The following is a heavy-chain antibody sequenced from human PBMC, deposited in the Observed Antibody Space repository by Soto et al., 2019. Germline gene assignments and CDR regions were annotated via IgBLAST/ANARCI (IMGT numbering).Heavy chain of an antibody. CDR3: ARESEDLTSNFDY. CDR1: GLTFTRYS. J-gene: IGHJ4*02. CDR2: ISSTTNYI. V-gene: IGHV3-21*06. Sequence: KPGGSLRLSCAASGLTFTRYSMSWVRQAPGKGLEWVSSISSTTNYIYYGDSMKGRFTISRDNAKNSLYLEMNSLRAEDTAVYYCARESEDLTSNFDYWGQGTLVTVSS.